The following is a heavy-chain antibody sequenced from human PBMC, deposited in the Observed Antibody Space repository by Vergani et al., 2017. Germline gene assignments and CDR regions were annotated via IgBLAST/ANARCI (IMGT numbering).Heavy chain of an antibody. Sequence: EVQLVQSGAEVKKPGATMKIFCKVSGYTFTDHYMHWVKQAPGKGLEWMGLVDPEDGETIYAEKFKGRVTIAADTSTDTAHLELSSLRSEDTAVYYCATPQTVTTGGMEVWSQGTTVIVSS. J-gene: IGHJ6*02. V-gene: IGHV1-69-2*01. CDR1: GYTFTDHY. CDR2: VDPEDGET. D-gene: IGHD4-17*01. CDR3: ATPQTVTTGGMEV.